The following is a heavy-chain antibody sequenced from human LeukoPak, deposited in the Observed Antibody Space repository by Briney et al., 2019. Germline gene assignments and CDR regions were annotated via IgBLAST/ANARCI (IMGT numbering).Heavy chain of an antibody. CDR2: INPNSGGT. D-gene: IGHD3-22*01. V-gene: IGHV1-2*02. J-gene: IGHJ1*01. Sequence: GASVKVSCKASGYTFTGYYMHWGRQAPGQGLEWMGWINPNSGGTNYAQKFQGRVTMTRDTSISTAYIELSRLRSDDTAVYYCARDGYYDSSGSAGFQHWGQGTLVTVSS. CDR3: ARDGYYDSSGSAGFQH. CDR1: GYTFTGYY.